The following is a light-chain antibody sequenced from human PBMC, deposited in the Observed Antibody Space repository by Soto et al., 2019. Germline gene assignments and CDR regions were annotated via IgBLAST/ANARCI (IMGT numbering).Light chain of an antibody. J-gene: IGKJ4*01. CDR2: GAS. CDR1: QSISSGY. Sequence: ETVLTQSPGTLSLSPGERATLSCRASQSISSGYLAWYQQRPGQAPRLLIYGASSRATGIPDRFSGSGSGTDFTLTISRLEPEVFAVYYCQQYGGSPLVTFGGGTKVEIK. CDR3: QQYGGSPLVT. V-gene: IGKV3-20*01.